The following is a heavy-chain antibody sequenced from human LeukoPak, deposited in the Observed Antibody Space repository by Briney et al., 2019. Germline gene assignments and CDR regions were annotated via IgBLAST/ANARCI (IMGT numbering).Heavy chain of an antibody. CDR2: IIPILGIA. J-gene: IGHJ4*02. D-gene: IGHD3-22*01. Sequence: VKVSCKASGGTFSSYAISWVRQAPGQGLEWMGRIIPILGIANYAQKFQGRVTITADESTSTAYMELSSLRSEDTAVYYCARRYYYDSSGYYYWGQGTLVTVSS. CDR1: GGTFSSYA. V-gene: IGHV1-69*04. CDR3: ARRYYYDSSGYYY.